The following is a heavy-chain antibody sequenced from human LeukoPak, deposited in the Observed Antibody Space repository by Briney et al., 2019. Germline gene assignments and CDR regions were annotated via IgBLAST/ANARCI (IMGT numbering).Heavy chain of an antibody. Sequence: GGSLRLSCRASGFNFNIYSMTWVRQAPGKGLEWFSVIRAEGDPTHYADSVKGRFTIPRDNSKNMVYVQMNSLRAADTAMYYCGKDGHWPDSVCPTKIVVAGYVDHWGQGTLVTVSS. V-gene: IGHV3-23*01. J-gene: IGHJ4*02. CDR1: GFNFNIYS. CDR2: IRAEGDPT. CDR3: GKDGHWPDSVCPTKIVVAGYVDH. D-gene: IGHD5/OR15-5a*01.